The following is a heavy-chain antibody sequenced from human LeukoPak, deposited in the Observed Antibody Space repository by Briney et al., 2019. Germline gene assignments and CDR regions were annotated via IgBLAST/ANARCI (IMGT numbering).Heavy chain of an antibody. D-gene: IGHD4-23*01. CDR2: ISSSGSTI. V-gene: IGHV3-48*03. CDR3: VRVKTTVDILDY. CDR1: GFTFSSYA. J-gene: IGHJ4*02. Sequence: GGSLRLSCAASGFTFSSYAMNWVRQAPGKGLEWVSYISSSGSTIYYADSVKGRFTISRDNAKNSLYLQMNSLRAEDTAVYYYVRVKTTVDILDYWGQGTLVTVSS.